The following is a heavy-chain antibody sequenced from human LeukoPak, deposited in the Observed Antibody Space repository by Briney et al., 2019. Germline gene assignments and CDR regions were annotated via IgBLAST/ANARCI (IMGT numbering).Heavy chain of an antibody. Sequence: ASVKVSCKASGYTFTSYAMNWVRQAPGQGLEWMGWINTNTGNPTYAQGFTGRFVFSLDTSVSTAYLQISSLKAEDTAVYYCAKPDILTGYFRSWFDPWGQGTLVTVSS. CDR2: INTNTGNP. CDR3: AKPDILTGYFRSWFDP. D-gene: IGHD3-9*01. V-gene: IGHV7-4-1*02. CDR1: GYTFTSYA. J-gene: IGHJ5*02.